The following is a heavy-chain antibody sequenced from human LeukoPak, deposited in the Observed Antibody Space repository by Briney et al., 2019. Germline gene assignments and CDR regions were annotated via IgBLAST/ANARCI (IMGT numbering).Heavy chain of an antibody. J-gene: IGHJ5*02. CDR2: ISSDSSYI. CDR1: GFTFSTYS. Sequence: PGGSLGLSCAASGFTFSTYSMNWVRQAPGKGLEWVSSISSDSSYIYYADSVKGRFTISRDNAKNSLYLQMNSLRAEDTAVYCCARERLVATGWFDPWGQGTLVTVSS. V-gene: IGHV3-21*01. D-gene: IGHD5-12*01. CDR3: ARERLVATGWFDP.